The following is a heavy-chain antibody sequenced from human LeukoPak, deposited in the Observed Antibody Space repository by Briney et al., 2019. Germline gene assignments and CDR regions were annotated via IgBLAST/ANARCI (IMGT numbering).Heavy chain of an antibody. CDR3: AKIGLWFGELSSDY. J-gene: IGHJ4*02. V-gene: IGHV3-30*18. CDR1: GFTFSSYG. Sequence: GRSLRLFCAASGFTFSSYGMHWVRQAPGKGLEWVAVISYDGSNKYYADSVKGRFTISRDNSKNTLYLQMNSLRAEDTAVYYCAKIGLWFGELSSDYWGQGTLVTVSS. D-gene: IGHD3-10*01. CDR2: ISYDGSNK.